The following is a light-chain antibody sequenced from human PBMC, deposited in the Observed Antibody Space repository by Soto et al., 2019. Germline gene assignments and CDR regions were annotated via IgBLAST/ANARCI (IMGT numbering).Light chain of an antibody. CDR1: QSVGSSY. CDR2: GAS. Sequence: EIVLTQSPGTLSLSPGERATLSCRASQSVGSSYLAWYQHKPGQAPRLLIYGASNRATGIPDRFSGSGSGTDFTLTISSLEPEDFAMYYCQQYAISLYTLGQGPSWRSN. CDR3: QQYAISLYT. J-gene: IGKJ2*01. V-gene: IGKV3-20*01.